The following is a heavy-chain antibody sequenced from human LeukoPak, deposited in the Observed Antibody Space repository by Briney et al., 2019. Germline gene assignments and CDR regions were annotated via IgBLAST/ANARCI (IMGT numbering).Heavy chain of an antibody. CDR3: AKGVMVRGVMGYFDY. J-gene: IGHJ4*02. D-gene: IGHD3-10*01. CDR1: GFTFSSYA. CDR2: ISGSGGST. Sequence: GGSLRLSCAASGFTFSSYAMSWVRQAPGKGLEWVSAISGSGGSTYYADSVKGRFTISRDNSKNTLYLQMNSLRAEDTAVHYCAKGVMVRGVMGYFDYWGQGTLVTVSS. V-gene: IGHV3-23*01.